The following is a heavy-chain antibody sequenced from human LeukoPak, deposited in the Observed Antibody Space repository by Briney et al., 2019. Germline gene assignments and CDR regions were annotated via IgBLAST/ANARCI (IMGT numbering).Heavy chain of an antibody. J-gene: IGHJ4*02. V-gene: IGHV3-74*01. D-gene: IGHD5-12*01. CDR3: ARYQQRGYESDY. CDR2: ISNDGSST. Sequence: ETLSLTCAVYGGSFSGYYWMHWVRQSPGKGLVCVSRISNDGSSTGYADSVKGRFTISRDNAKNTLYLQMNSLRAEDTAVYYCARYQQRGYESDYWGQGTLVTVSS. CDR1: GGSFSGYYW.